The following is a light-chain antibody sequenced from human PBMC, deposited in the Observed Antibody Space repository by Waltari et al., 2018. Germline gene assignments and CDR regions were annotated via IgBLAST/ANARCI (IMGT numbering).Light chain of an antibody. CDR1: QGINKY. Sequence: DIQMTQSPSSLSASVGDRVTITCRASQGINKYLAWFQKKPGKGPKSLIYGASSLQSGFPSKFSGSGSGTDFTLTISSLQPEDFATYYCLQYSSYPLTFGQGTRLEIK. V-gene: IGKV1-16*02. CDR3: LQYSSYPLT. J-gene: IGKJ5*01. CDR2: GAS.